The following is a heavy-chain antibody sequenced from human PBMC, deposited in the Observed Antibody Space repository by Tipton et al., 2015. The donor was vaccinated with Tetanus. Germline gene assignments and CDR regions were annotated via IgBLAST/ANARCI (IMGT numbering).Heavy chain of an antibody. CDR2: IYYSGST. V-gene: IGHV4-30-4*01. J-gene: IGHJ6*03. Sequence: TLSLTCSVSGDSIRSEDYYWGWIRQSPGKGLEWLGYIYYSGSTYNNPSLKSRVSISLDASKNQFSLSLNSVTAADSATYYCARLTCSSPSCYYYYDSYVDVWGTGTAAAVSS. D-gene: IGHD2-2*01. CDR1: GDSIRSEDYY. CDR3: ARLTCSSPSCYYYYDSYVDV.